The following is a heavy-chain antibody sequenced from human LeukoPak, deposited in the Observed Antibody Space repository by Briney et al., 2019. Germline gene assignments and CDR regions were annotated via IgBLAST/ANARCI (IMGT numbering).Heavy chain of an antibody. CDR2: INPNSGGT. Sequence: ASVKVSCKASGYTFTGYYMHWVRQAPGQGLEWMGWINPNSGGTNYAQKFQGRVTMTRDTSISTAYMELSRLRSDDTAVYYCARELWRSITGTTRHPLRAFDIWGQGTMVTVSS. CDR3: ARELWRSITGTTRHPLRAFDI. J-gene: IGHJ3*02. CDR1: GYTFTGYY. D-gene: IGHD1-7*01. V-gene: IGHV1-2*02.